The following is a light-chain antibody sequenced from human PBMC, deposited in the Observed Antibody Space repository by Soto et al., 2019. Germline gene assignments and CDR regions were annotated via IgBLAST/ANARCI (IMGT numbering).Light chain of an antibody. CDR2: DAS. J-gene: IGKJ4*01. V-gene: IGKV3-11*01. CDR3: QHYNNWLGT. Sequence: EIVLTQSPGTLSLSPGERATLSCRASQSVSSYLAWYQQKPGQAPRLLIYDASNRATGIPARFSGRGSGTDFTLTISSLQSEDFAVYYCQHYNNWLGTFGGGTKVDIK. CDR1: QSVSSY.